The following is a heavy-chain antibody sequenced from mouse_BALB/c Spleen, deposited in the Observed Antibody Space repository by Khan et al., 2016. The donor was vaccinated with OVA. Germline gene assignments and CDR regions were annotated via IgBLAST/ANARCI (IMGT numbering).Heavy chain of an antibody. CDR1: GFTFSSFA. CDR2: ISTGGHYT. CDR3: ARSLVYYYGMDY. J-gene: IGHJ4*01. V-gene: IGHV5-9-3*01. Sequence: EVELVESGGGVVKPGGSLKLSCSASGFTFSSFAMSWVRQTPEKRLEWVATISTGGHYTFYPDSVKGRFTISRDNARNTLDLQMSRLRSEDTAMSYCARSLVYYYGMDYWGQGTSVTVSS. D-gene: IGHD2-2*01.